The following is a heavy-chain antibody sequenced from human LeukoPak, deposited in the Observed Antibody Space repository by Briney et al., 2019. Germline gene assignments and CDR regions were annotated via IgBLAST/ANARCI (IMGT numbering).Heavy chain of an antibody. CDR2: IYYSGST. CDR3: ARGGDGYYYYFDY. V-gene: IGHV4-59*01. CDR1: GGSISSYY. J-gene: IGHJ4*02. Sequence: KPSETLSLTCTVSGGSISSYYWSWIRQPPGKGLEWIGYIYYSGSTNYNPSLKSRVTISVDTSKNQFSLKLSSVTAADTAVYYCARGGDGYYYYFDYWGQGTLVTVSS. D-gene: IGHD5-24*01.